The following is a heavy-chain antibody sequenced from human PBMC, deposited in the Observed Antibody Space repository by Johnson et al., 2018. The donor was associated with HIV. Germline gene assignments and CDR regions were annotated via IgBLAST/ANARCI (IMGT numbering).Heavy chain of an antibody. CDR1: GITFSDYA. CDR3: ASSSPRDAFDI. V-gene: IGHV3-30-3*01. J-gene: IGHJ3*02. CDR2: ISYDGSNK. Sequence: VQLVESGGGVVQPGRSMRLSCAASGITFSDYAMHWVRQAPGKGLEWVAVISYDGSNKYYADSVKGRFTISRDNSKNTLYLQMNSLRAEDTAVYYCASSSPRDAFDIWGQGTMVTVSS.